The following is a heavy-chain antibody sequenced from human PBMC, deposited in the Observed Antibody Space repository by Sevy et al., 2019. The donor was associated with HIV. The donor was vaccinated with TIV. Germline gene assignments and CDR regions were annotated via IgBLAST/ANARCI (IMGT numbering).Heavy chain of an antibody. CDR1: GFTFSDYY. CDR2: ISSSGSTI. Sequence: GGSLRLSCAASGFTFSDYYMSWIRQAPGKGLEWVSYISSSGSTIYYGDSVKGRFTISRDNAKNSLYLQMNSLRAEDTAVYYCARDGDYYDSSGYRYYYYGMDVWGQGTTVTVSS. CDR3: ARDGDYYDSSGYRYYYYGMDV. V-gene: IGHV3-11*01. D-gene: IGHD3-22*01. J-gene: IGHJ6*02.